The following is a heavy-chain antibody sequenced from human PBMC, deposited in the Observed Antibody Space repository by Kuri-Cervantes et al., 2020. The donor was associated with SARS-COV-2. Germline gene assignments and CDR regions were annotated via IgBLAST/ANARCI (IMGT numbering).Heavy chain of an antibody. CDR1: GFTFSSYW. CDR2: INSDGSST. D-gene: IGHD2-15*01. CDR3: AKDEGSGHKDY. Sequence: GESLKISCAASGFTFSSYWMHWVRQAPGKGLVWVSRINSDGSSTYYADSVKGRFTISRDNSKNTLYLQMNSLRAEDTAVYYCAKDEGSGHKDYWGQGTLVTVSS. J-gene: IGHJ4*02. V-gene: IGHV3-74*01.